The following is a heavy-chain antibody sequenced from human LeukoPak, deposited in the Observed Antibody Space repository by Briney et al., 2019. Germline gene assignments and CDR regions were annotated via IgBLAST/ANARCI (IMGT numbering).Heavy chain of an antibody. CDR3: AKAKGGYDCFDY. CDR2: IWYGGSNK. Sequence: GGSLRLSCAASGFTFSSYGMHWVRQAPGKGLEWVAFIWYGGSNKYYADSVKGRFTISRDNSKNTLYLQMNSLRAEDTAVYYCAKAKGGYDCFDYWGQGTLVTVSS. J-gene: IGHJ4*02. CDR1: GFTFSSYG. V-gene: IGHV3-30*02. D-gene: IGHD5-12*01.